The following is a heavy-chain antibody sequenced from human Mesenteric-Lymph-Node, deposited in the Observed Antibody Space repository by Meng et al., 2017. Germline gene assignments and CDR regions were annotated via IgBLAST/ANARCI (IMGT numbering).Heavy chain of an antibody. CDR1: GGSISSSSYY. D-gene: IGHD3-22*01. CDR2: IYYSGST. J-gene: IGHJ4*02. CDR3: ASRTYYYDSSGYRHYFDY. V-gene: IGHV4-39*07. Sequence: GSLRLSCTVSGGSISSSSYYWGWIRQPPGKGLEWIGSIYYSGSTYYNPSLKSRVTISVDTSKNQFSLKLSSVTAADTAVYYCASRTYYYDSSGYRHYFDYWGQGTLVTVSS.